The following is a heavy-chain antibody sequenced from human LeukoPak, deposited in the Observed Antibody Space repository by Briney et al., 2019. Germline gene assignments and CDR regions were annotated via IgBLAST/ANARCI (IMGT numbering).Heavy chain of an antibody. D-gene: IGHD3-3*01. CDR2: VYPGDSDT. J-gene: IGHJ6*02. V-gene: IGHV5-51*01. Sequence: GESLKISCKGSGYSFTSYWIGWVRQMPGKGLEWMGIVYPGDSDTRYSPSFQGQVTISADKSISTAYLQWSSLKASDTAMYYCAIATYYDFWSGPPRDYYYGMDVWGQGTTVTVSS. CDR3: AIATYYDFWSGPPRDYYYGMDV. CDR1: GYSFTSYW.